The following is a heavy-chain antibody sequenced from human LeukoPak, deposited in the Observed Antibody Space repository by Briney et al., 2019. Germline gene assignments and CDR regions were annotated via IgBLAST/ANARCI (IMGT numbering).Heavy chain of an antibody. V-gene: IGHV3-53*01. CDR1: GFTVSSNY. CDR3: ASSRLVAATDNYYYYYYMDV. Sequence: GGSLRLSCAASGFTVSSNYMSWVRQAPGKGLEWVSVIYSGGSTYYADSVKGRFTISRDNSKNTLYLQMNSLRAEDTAVYYCASSRLVAATDNYYYYYYMDVWGKGTTVIVSS. J-gene: IGHJ6*03. CDR2: IYSGGST. D-gene: IGHD2-15*01.